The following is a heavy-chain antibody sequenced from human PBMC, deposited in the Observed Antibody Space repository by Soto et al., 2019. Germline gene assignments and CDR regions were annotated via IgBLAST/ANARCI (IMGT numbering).Heavy chain of an antibody. CDR2: ISYDGSNK. CDR3: ARDLSNYDSSAGFDY. D-gene: IGHD3-22*01. Sequence: GGSLRLSCAASGFTFSSYAMHWVRQAPGKGLEWVAVISYDGSNKYYADSVKGRFTISRDNSKTTLYLQMNSLRAEDTAVYYCARDLSNYDSSAGFDYWGLGTLVTVSS. J-gene: IGHJ4*02. V-gene: IGHV3-30-3*01. CDR1: GFTFSSYA.